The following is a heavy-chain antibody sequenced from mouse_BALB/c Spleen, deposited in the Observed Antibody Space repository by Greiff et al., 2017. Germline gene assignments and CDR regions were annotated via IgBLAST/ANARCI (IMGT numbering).Heavy chain of an antibody. CDR3: AIVTTKAFAY. J-gene: IGHJ3*01. CDR1: GYSITSDYA. V-gene: IGHV3-2*02. Sequence: EVKLVESGPGLVKPSQSLSLTCTVTGYSITSDYAWNWIRQFPGNKLEWMGYISYSGSTSYNPSLKSRISITRDTSKNQFFLQLNSVTTEDTATYYCAIVTTKAFAYWGQGTLVTVSA. CDR2: ISYSGST. D-gene: IGHD2-12*01.